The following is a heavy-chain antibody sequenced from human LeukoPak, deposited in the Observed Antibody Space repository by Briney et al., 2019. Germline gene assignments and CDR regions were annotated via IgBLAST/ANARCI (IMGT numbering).Heavy chain of an antibody. V-gene: IGHV4-30-4*01. J-gene: IGHJ4*02. CDR2: IYYSGST. CDR3: ASIYCSSTSCYGFDY. CDR1: GGSISSGDYY. D-gene: IGHD2-2*01. Sequence: SQTLSLTCTVSGGSISSGDYYWSWIRQPPGKGLEWIGCIYYSGSTYYNPSLKSRVTISVDTSKNQFSLKLSSVTAADTAVYYCASIYCSSTSCYGFDYWGQGTLVTVSS.